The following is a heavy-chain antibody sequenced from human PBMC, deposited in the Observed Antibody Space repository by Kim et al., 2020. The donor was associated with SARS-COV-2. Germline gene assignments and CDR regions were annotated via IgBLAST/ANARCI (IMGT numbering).Heavy chain of an antibody. CDR2: IYYSGST. D-gene: IGHD3-10*01. J-gene: IGHJ4*02. V-gene: IGHV4-39*07. Sequence: SETLSLTCTVSGGSISSSSYYWGWIRQPPGKGLEWIGSIYYSGSTYYNPSLKSRVTISVDTSKNQFSLKLSSVTAADTAVYYCARDFGAVWGQGTLVTVSS. CDR3: ARDFGAV. CDR1: GGSISSSSYY.